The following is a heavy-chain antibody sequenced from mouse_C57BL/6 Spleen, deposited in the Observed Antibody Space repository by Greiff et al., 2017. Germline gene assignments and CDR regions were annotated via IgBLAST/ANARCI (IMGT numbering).Heavy chain of an antibody. Sequence: QVQLQQPGAELVRPGTSVKLSCKASGYTFTSYWMHWVKQRPGQGLEWIGVIDPSDSYTNYNQKFKGKATLTVDTSSSTAYMHLSSLTSEDSAVYYCARDYYGSSDWGQGTTLTVSS. J-gene: IGHJ2*01. CDR2: IDPSDSYT. V-gene: IGHV1-59*01. D-gene: IGHD1-1*01. CDR1: GYTFTSYW. CDR3: ARDYYGSSD.